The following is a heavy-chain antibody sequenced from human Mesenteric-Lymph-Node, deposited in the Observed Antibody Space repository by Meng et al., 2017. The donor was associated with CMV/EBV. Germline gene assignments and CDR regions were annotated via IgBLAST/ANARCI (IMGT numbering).Heavy chain of an antibody. CDR1: GASTIGHF. CDR2: VYDFGGT. V-gene: IGHV4-59*11. CDR3: ARDRRGDYPYYYYHGMDV. J-gene: IGHJ6*02. D-gene: IGHD4-17*01. Sequence: GSLRLSCTVSGASTIGHFWTWIRQPPGKGLEWIGYVYDFGGTKYNPSLNSRVTVSLDTSRNQCSLRVTSVTAADTAVYYCARDRRGDYPYYYYHGMDVWGQGTTVTVSS.